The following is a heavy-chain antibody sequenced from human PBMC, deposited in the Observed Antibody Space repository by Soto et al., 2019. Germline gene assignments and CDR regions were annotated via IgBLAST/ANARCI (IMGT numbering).Heavy chain of an antibody. CDR3: ARGLGREYHDNRGYLHLDY. CDR2: LYPDGRE. CDR1: GFAVRGTY. V-gene: IGHV3-53*01. Sequence: GGSRRLSGGASGFAVRGTYLTWVRQSPGKGLHWNSVLYPDGREYCADYVKGRSTIPTDNSNNSVNLQMTTLRAEDTAVYYCARGLGREYHDNRGYLHLDYWGQGTLVTVSS. D-gene: IGHD3-22*01. J-gene: IGHJ4*02.